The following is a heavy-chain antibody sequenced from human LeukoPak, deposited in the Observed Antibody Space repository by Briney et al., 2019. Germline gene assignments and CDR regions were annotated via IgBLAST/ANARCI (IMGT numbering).Heavy chain of an antibody. J-gene: IGHJ6*02. V-gene: IGHV4-34*01. CDR2: INHSGST. Sequence: ASETLSLTCTVSGGSISSYYWSWIRQPPGKELEWLGEINHSGSTNYNPSLKSRVTISVDASKNQFSLKLSSVTAADTAVYYCARGKDYYDSSGYYYYYYYYGMDVWGQGTTVTVSS. D-gene: IGHD3-22*01. CDR1: GGSISSYY. CDR3: ARGKDYYDSSGYYYYYYYYGMDV.